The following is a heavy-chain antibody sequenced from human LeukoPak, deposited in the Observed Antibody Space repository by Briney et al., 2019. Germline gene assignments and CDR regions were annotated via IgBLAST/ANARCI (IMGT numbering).Heavy chain of an antibody. J-gene: IGHJ5*02. CDR3: ATQPLYSSSWWRGFDP. CDR2: FDPEDGET. V-gene: IGHV1-24*01. CDR1: GYTLTELS. Sequence: ASVKVSCKVSGYTLTELSMHWVRQAPGKGLEWMGGFDPEDGETIYAQKFQGRVTMTEDTSTDTAYMELSSLRSEDTAVYYCATQPLYSSSWWRGFDPWGQGTLVTVSS. D-gene: IGHD6-13*01.